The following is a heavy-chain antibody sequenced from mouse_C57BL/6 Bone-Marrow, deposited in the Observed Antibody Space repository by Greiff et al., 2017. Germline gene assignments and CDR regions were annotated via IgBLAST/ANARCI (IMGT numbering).Heavy chain of an antibody. CDR2: INRDGGST. Sequence: VQLKESGGGLVQPGESLKLSCESNEYEFPSYDMSWVRKTPGKRLELVAAINRDGGSTYYPDTMERRIIISRDNTKRTLYLQMSSLRSEDTALYYCARHNYGHDGCAYWGQGTLVTVSA. CDR1: EYEFPSYD. D-gene: IGHD2-2*01. V-gene: IGHV5-2*01. J-gene: IGHJ3*01. CDR3: ARHNYGHDGCAY.